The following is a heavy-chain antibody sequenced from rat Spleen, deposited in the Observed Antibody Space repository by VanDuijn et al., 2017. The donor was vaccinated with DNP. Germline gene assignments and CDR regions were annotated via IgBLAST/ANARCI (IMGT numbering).Heavy chain of an antibody. CDR2: IRPSGGST. CDR3: ATHFDY. Sequence: EVQLVESGGGLVQPGRSLKLSCVVSGFTFSNYDMTWVRQAPTKGLEWVASIRPSGGSTHYRDSVKGRFTISRDDAKSTLFLQMDSLISEDTATYYCATHFDYWGQGVMVTVSS. V-gene: IGHV5-19*01. J-gene: IGHJ2*01. CDR1: GFTFSNYD.